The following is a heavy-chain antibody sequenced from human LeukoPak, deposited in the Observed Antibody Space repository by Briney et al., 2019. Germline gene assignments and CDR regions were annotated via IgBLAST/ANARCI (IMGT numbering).Heavy chain of an antibody. J-gene: IGHJ4*02. Sequence: ASVKVSCKASGYTFTSYYMHWVRQAPGQGLEWMGWISASNDNTNYAQKLQGRVTMTTDTSTSTAYMELRSLRSDDTAVYYCARVLEMATTIFDYWGQGTLVTVSS. CDR3: ARVLEMATTIFDY. V-gene: IGHV1-18*04. D-gene: IGHD5-24*01. CDR1: GYTFTSYY. CDR2: ISASNDNT.